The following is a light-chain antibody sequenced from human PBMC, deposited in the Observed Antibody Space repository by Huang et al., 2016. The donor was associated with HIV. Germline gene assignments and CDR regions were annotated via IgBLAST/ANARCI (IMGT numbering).Light chain of an antibody. Sequence: DIQMTQSPSSLSASVGDRVTITCRASPSISRYLSWYQQKPGKAPNRLIFAASSLQSGVPSRFSGSGSGTNFTLTITTLQPEDFATYYCQESYSLLWTFGQGTKVEIK. J-gene: IGKJ1*01. CDR1: PSISRY. V-gene: IGKV1-39*01. CDR3: QESYSLLWT. CDR2: AAS.